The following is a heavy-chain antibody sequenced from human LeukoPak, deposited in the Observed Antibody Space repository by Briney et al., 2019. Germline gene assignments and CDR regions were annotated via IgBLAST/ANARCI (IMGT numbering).Heavy chain of an antibody. J-gene: IGHJ5*02. CDR1: AYSFTTYW. CDR3: ARLAIPGYWFDP. V-gene: IGHV5-51*01. CDR2: IYPSDSDT. Sequence: KGGESLKISCKGSAYSFTTYWIGWVRQMPGKGLEWMGIIYPSDSDTRYSPSFQGQVIISADKSINTAYLQWSSLKASDTAMYYCARLAIPGYWFDPWGQGTLVTVSS. D-gene: IGHD2-21*01.